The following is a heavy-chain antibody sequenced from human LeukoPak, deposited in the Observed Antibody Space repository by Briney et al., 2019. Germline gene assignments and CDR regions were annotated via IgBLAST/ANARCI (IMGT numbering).Heavy chain of an antibody. V-gene: IGHV3-43*01. D-gene: IGHD3-10*01. CDR2: ITWDGGST. Sequence: GGSLRLSCAASGFTFSSYSMNWVRQAPGKGLEWVSLITWDGGSTYYADSVKGRFTISRDNSKNSLYLQMNSLRTEDTALYYCAKGKNTGSYLSHVDYWGQGTLVTVSS. J-gene: IGHJ4*02. CDR3: AKGKNTGSYLSHVDY. CDR1: GFTFSSYS.